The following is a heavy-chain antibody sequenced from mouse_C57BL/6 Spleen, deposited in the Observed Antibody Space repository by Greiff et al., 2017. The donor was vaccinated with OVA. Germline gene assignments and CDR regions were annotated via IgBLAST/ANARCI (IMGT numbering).Heavy chain of an antibody. Sequence: VHVKQSGAELVRPGASVKLSCTASGFNIKDDYMHWVKQRPEQGLEWIGWIDPENGDTEYASKFQGKATITADTSSNTAYLQLSSLTSEDTAVYYCTTSYYYGSDYAMDYWGQGTSVTVSS. CDR3: TTSYYYGSDYAMDY. V-gene: IGHV14-4*01. J-gene: IGHJ4*01. CDR2: IDPENGDT. CDR1: GFNIKDDY. D-gene: IGHD1-1*01.